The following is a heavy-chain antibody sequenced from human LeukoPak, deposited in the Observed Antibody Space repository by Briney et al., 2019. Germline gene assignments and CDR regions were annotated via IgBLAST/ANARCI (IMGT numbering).Heavy chain of an antibody. J-gene: IGHJ4*02. CDR1: GDSISSGNYY. CDR2: IYYSGST. CDR3: AREFWSGSYSDK. D-gene: IGHD3-3*01. Sequence: SETLSLTCTVSGDSISSGNYYWTWIRQPPGKGLEWIGYIYYSGSTFYNPSLKSRVTISVDTSKNEFSLKLSSVTAADTVVYYCAREFWSGSYSDKWGQGTLVTVSS. V-gene: IGHV4-30-4*01.